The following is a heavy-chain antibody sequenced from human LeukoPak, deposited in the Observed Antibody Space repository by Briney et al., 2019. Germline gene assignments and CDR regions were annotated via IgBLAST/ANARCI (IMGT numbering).Heavy chain of an antibody. D-gene: IGHD2-2*01. CDR3: ARRLGYCSSTSCYADKVDY. Sequence: PSETLSLTCTVSGGSISSSSYYWGWIRQPPGKGLEWIGSICYSGSTYYNPSLKSRVTISVDTSKNQFSLKLSSVTAADTAVYYCARRLGYCSSTSCYADKVDYWGQGTLVTVSS. CDR2: ICYSGST. CDR1: GGSISSSSYY. V-gene: IGHV4-39*01. J-gene: IGHJ4*02.